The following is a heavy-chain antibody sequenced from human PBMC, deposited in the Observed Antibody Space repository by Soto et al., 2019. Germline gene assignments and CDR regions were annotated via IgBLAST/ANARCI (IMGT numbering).Heavy chain of an antibody. J-gene: IGHJ1*01. CDR3: ARGRTVSSIGPLLV. Sequence: QIQLVQSGAEVKKPGASVKVSCKASGYNFFDYGGSWGRQAPGQGLEWMGWVSPKSGNTDYARKVQGRVTMTTDISTSTAYMELRGLISDDTGVYYCARGRTVSSIGPLLVWGQGTLVSVSS. CDR1: GYNFFDYG. V-gene: IGHV1-18*01. D-gene: IGHD1-1*01. CDR2: VSPKSGNT.